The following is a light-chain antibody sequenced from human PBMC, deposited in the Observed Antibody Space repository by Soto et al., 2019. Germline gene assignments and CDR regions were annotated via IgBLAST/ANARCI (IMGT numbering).Light chain of an antibody. J-gene: IGKJ1*01. V-gene: IGKV3-15*01. Sequence: EIVMTQSPATLSLSPGETASLSCRASQSAGNFLAWYKQKPGQAPSLLIYTTSTRASGVPARFSGSGSGTDFTLTINSLKTEDFGLYYCQQYNSWPRTFGQGTKVDIK. CDR2: TTS. CDR1: QSAGNF. CDR3: QQYNSWPRT.